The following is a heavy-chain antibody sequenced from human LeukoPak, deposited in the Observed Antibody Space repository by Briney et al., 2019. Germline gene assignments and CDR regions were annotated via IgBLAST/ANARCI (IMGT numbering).Heavy chain of an antibody. V-gene: IGHV1-69*06. Sequence: SVKVSCKAAGDTISAYSLNWVRQAPGQGLEWMGGIIPIFGRAYYAQNFQGRVTITADKSTSTAYMELSSLTSDDTAMYYCARLHPGDNWGRGTLVTVSS. CDR2: IIPIFGRA. J-gene: IGHJ4*02. CDR1: GDTISAYS. CDR3: ARLHPGDN. D-gene: IGHD3-16*01.